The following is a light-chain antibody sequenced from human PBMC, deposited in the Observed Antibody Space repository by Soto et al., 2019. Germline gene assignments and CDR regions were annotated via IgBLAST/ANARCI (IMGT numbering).Light chain of an antibody. J-gene: IGKJ4*01. V-gene: IGKV3-11*01. Sequence: EIVLTQSPATLSLSPGESATLSCRASQSVKNYVVWYQQIPGQAPRLLIYDASRRATGIPARLSGSGSGTHFTLAISSVEPEDFAVYYCQQRYKWPPLTFGGGTKVELK. CDR2: DAS. CDR1: QSVKNY. CDR3: QQRYKWPPLT.